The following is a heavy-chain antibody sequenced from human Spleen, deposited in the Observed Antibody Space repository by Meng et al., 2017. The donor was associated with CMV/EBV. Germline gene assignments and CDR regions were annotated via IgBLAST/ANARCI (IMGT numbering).Heavy chain of an antibody. CDR2: IIPSFRTV. CDR3: ARDLKRQIVPAVRIYYYGMDV. J-gene: IGHJ6*02. V-gene: IGHV1-69*05. D-gene: IGHD2-2*01. CDR1: GYTFTGYY. Sequence: SVKVSCKASGYTFTGYYIHWVRQAPGQGLEWMGGIIPSFRTVHYAQKFQGRVTIFTDESTTTVHMEVSSLRSEDTAVYYCARDLKRQIVPAVRIYYYGMDVWGQGTTVTVSS.